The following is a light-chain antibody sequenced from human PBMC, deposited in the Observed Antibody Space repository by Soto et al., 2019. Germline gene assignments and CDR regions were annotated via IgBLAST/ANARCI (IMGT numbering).Light chain of an antibody. V-gene: IGKV3-20*01. CDR1: PTLNSNH. CDR3: QQYGSSPQLT. J-gene: IGKJ4*01. Sequence: EIVLTQSPGTLYLSPGEGATLSCRVSPTLNSNHIAWYQHKPGQAPRLLIYTASYRPTGIPDRFSGSGSGTDFTLGISRQEPEDFAVYYCQQYGSSPQLTFGAGTRLEMK. CDR2: TAS.